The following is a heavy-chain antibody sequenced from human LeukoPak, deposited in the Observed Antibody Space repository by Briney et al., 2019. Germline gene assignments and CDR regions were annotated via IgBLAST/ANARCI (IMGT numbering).Heavy chain of an antibody. CDR3: ARFSRITCGDWGDAFDL. CDR2: IDDGVNI. D-gene: IGHD2-21*02. V-gene: IGHV4-34*01. Sequence: SETPSLMSSAPGGSFIAYFWCWICPPPRKGLEWIGQIDDGVNINHTPPILSRVVVSLQKTKQQFSLVIRSATAADTALSYCARFSRITCGDWGDAFDLWGQGATAIVSS. CDR1: GGSFIAYF. J-gene: IGHJ3*01.